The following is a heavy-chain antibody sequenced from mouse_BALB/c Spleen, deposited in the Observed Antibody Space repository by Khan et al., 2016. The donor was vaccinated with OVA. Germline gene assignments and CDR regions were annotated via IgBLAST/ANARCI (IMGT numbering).Heavy chain of an antibody. CDR1: GFNIKDTY. V-gene: IGHV14-3*02. J-gene: IGHJ3*01. D-gene: IGHD2-1*01. CDR3: ARDGNYVGWFAY. Sequence: VQLQQSGAELVKPGASVKLSCTASGFNIKDTYMHWVKQRPEQGLEWIGRIDPANGNTKYDPKFQGKATITADTSSNTAYLQLSSLTSEDTAVYYCARDGNYVGWFAYWGQGTLVTASA. CDR2: IDPANGNT.